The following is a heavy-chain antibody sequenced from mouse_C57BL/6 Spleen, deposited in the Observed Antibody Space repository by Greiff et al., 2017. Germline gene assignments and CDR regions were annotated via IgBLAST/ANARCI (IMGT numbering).Heavy chain of an antibody. D-gene: IGHD4-1*01. CDR3: ARGKLGHLDY. CDR1: GYAFTNYL. Sequence: VQLQQSGAELVRPGTSVKVSCKASGYAFTNYLIEWVKQRPGQGLEWIGVINPGSGGTNYNEKFKGKATLTADKSSSTAYMQLSSLTSEDSAVYFCARGKLGHLDYWGQGTTLTVSS. CDR2: INPGSGGT. J-gene: IGHJ2*01. V-gene: IGHV1-54*01.